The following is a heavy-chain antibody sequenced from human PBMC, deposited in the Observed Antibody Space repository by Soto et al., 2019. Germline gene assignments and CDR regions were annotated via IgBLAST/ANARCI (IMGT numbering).Heavy chain of an antibody. V-gene: IGHV4-30-4*01. CDR3: VRAGDYYDPSYDY. J-gene: IGHJ4*02. CDR1: GDSINSGDYY. Sequence: SETLSLTCTVSGDSINSGDYYLIWIRQPPGKGLEWIGYIHYSGTTYYNPSLRSRVSMSVDTSKNQFSLKLNSVTAAGTAVYFCVRAGDYYDPSYDYWGQGTLVTVSS. CDR2: IHYSGTT. D-gene: IGHD3-22*01.